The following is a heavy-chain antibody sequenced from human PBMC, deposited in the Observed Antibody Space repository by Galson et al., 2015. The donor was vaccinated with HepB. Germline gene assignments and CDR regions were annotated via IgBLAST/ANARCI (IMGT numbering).Heavy chain of an antibody. Sequence: CAISGDSVSSNSAAWNWIWQSPSRGLEWLGRTYYRSKWYNDYAVSVKSRITINPDTSKNQFSLQLNSVTPEDTAVYYCAREYSSSQGYYYYGMDVWGQGTTVTVSS. CDR3: AREYSSSQGYYYYGMDV. CDR2: TYYRSKWYN. J-gene: IGHJ6*02. CDR1: GDSVSSNSAA. V-gene: IGHV6-1*01. D-gene: IGHD6-6*01.